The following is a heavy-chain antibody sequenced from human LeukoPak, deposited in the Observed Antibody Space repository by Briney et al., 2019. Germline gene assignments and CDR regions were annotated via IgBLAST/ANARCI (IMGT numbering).Heavy chain of an antibody. V-gene: IGHV4-38-2*02. CDR2: IHHSGST. J-gene: IGHJ5*02. CDR1: GYSISSGYY. CDR3: ARDLGVVVAASFSP. D-gene: IGHD2-15*01. Sequence: SETLSLTCTVSGYSISSGYYWGWIRQPPGKGLEWIGSIHHSGSTYYNPSLKSRVTISVDTSKNQFSLKLSSVTAADTAVYYCARDLGVVVAASFSPWGQGTLVTVSS.